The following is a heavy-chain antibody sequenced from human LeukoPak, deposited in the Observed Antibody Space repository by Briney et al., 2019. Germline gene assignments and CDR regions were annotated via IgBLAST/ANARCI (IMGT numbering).Heavy chain of an antibody. CDR2: IYYSGNT. V-gene: IGHV4-59*01. CDR3: ARAPLYEYGSGTFVN. J-gene: IGHJ4*02. D-gene: IGHD3-10*01. CDR1: GGSITTYY. Sequence: SETLSLTCSVSGGSITTYYWNWIRQPPGKGLEWIGYIYYSGNTHYSPSLKGRVTVSQDTSRNRVSLQLTSVTAADTAVYYCARAPLYEYGSGTFVNWGQGTLVTASS.